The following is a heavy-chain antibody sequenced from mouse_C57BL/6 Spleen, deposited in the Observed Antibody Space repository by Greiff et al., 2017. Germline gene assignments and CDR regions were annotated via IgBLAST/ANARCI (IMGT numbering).Heavy chain of an antibody. CDR2: INPNYGTT. D-gene: IGHD2-3*01. V-gene: IGHV1-39*01. CDR1: GYSFTGYS. J-gene: IGHJ2*01. Sequence: EVQLQQSGPELVKPGPSVKISCKASGYSFTGYSMHWVKQSHGKGLEWIGVINPNYGTTSYNQQFKGKATLTVDKTTSTSYMQINSLTSEDSAVYYCANLYDGYYFDYWGQGTTLTVSS. CDR3: ANLYDGYYFDY.